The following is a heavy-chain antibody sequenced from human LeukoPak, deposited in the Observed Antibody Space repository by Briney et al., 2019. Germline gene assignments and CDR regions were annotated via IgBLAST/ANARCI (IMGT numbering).Heavy chain of an antibody. D-gene: IGHD3-3*01. CDR1: GFIFSGSP. CDR3: TRHVRGPGDDFWSGYLDY. Sequence: GGSLRLSCAASGFIFSGSPMHGVRQASGEGLEGVGRIRSKANSIARAYAASVKGRFTISRDDSKKTAYLQMNSLKTEDPAVYYCTRHVRGPGDDFWSGYLDYWGQGILVTVSS. CDR2: IRSKANSIAR. J-gene: IGHJ4*02. V-gene: IGHV3-73*01.